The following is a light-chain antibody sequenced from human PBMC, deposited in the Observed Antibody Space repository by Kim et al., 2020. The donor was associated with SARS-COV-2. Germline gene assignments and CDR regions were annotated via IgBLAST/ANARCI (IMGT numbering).Light chain of an antibody. CDR2: YDS. CDR3: QVWDSSSDHSYWV. Sequence: GKTARITCGGNKMGSKRVHWYQQKPGQAPVLVIYYDSDRPSGIPERFSGSNSGNTATLTISRVEAGDEADYYCQVWDSSSDHSYWVFGGGTQLTVL. V-gene: IGLV3-21*04. J-gene: IGLJ3*02. CDR1: KMGSKR.